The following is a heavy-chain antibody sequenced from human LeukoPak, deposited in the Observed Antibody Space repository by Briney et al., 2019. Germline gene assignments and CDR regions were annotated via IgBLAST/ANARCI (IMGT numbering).Heavy chain of an antibody. CDR1: GGSMSNYY. CDR3: ARVGRLAMGTATAFDI. CDR2: IYYSGST. Sequence: SETLSLTCTVSGGSMSNYYWSWIRQPPGKGLEWIGYIYYSGSTDYNPSLMSRVTISVDTSKNQFSLKLSSVSAADTAVYYCARVGRLAMGTATAFDIWGQGTMVTVSS. J-gene: IGHJ3*02. D-gene: IGHD1-26*01. V-gene: IGHV4-59*01.